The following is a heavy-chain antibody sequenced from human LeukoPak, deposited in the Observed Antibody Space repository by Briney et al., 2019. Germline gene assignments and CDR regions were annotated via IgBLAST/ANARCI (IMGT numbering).Heavy chain of an antibody. CDR3: ARVDGDSNYYYYYMDV. D-gene: IGHD4-11*01. V-gene: IGHV4-38-2*02. J-gene: IGHJ6*03. CDR1: GYSISSGYY. CDR2: IYHSGST. Sequence: SETLSLTCTVSGYSISSGYYWGWIRQPPGKGLEWIGSIYHSGSTYYNPSLKSRVTISVDTSKNQFSLKLSSVTAADTAVYYCARVDGDSNYYYYYMDVWGKGTTVTVSS.